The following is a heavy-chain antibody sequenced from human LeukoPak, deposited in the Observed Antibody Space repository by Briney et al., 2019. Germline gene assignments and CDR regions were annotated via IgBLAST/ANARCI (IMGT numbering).Heavy chain of an antibody. CDR1: GFTFSSYA. CDR2: IYGSGSGGRT. J-gene: IGHJ4*02. CDR3: AKANWDDDYIFDY. D-gene: IGHD1-1*01. Sequence: GGALRLSCAASGFTFSSYAMGSVREAPGKGLEWVSAIYGSGSGGRTYYADSVKGRFTISRDNSKNTLFLQMNSLRAEDTAVYYCAKANWDDDYIFDYWGQGTLVTVSS. V-gene: IGHV3-23*01.